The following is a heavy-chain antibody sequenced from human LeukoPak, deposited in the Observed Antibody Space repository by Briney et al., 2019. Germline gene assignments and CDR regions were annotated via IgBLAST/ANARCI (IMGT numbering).Heavy chain of an antibody. V-gene: IGHV3-23*01. J-gene: IGHJ4*02. D-gene: IGHD4-11*01. Sequence: GGSLRLSCAASGFTFSSHAMSWVRQAPGKGLEWVSAISGSGGSTYYADSVKGRFTISRDNSKNTLYLQMNSLRAEDTAVYYCAKDESATVTTGDYWGQGTLVTVSS. CDR2: ISGSGGST. CDR3: AKDESATVTTGDY. CDR1: GFTFSSHA.